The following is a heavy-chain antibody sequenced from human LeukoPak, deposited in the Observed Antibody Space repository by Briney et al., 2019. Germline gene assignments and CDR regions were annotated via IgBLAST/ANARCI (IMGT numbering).Heavy chain of an antibody. CDR2: IYYSGSA. CDR1: GGSISSYY. CDR3: SSSSVRYYYDSSGYSSYYYYGMDV. D-gene: IGHD3-22*01. J-gene: IGHJ6*02. Sequence: SETLSLTCTVSGGSISSYYWSWIRQPPGKGLEWIGYIYYSGSANYNPSLKSRVTISVDTSKNQFSLKLSSVTAADTAVHYCSSSSVRYYYDSSGYSSYYYYGMDVWGQGTTVTVSS. V-gene: IGHV4-59*08.